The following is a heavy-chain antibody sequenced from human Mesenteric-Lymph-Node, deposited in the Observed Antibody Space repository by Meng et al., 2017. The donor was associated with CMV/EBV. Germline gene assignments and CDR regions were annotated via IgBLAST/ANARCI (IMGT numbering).Heavy chain of an antibody. V-gene: IGHV4-59*08. Sequence: SGGSISSYYWGWIRQPPGKGLEWIGYIYYSGSTNYNPSLKSRVTISVDTSKNQFSLKLSSVTAADTAVYYCAIGYSSGWYYGGPFDYWGQGTLVTVSS. CDR2: IYYSGST. J-gene: IGHJ4*02. CDR3: AIGYSSGWYYGGPFDY. CDR1: GGSISSYY. D-gene: IGHD6-19*01.